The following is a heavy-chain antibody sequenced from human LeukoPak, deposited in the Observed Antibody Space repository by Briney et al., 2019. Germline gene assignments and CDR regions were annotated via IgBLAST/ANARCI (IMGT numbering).Heavy chain of an antibody. V-gene: IGHV3-74*01. D-gene: IGHD6-19*01. Sequence: PGGTLRLSCAASGFTSSSYWIHCVPQAPGTGLLWFSRINSDGSSATYADSVKGRFTISRDNAKSTLYLQMNSLTAEDTAVFYCVRELYTSGPNAFDIWGQGTMVTVSS. CDR2: INSDGSSA. CDR1: GFTSSSYW. J-gene: IGHJ3*02. CDR3: VRELYTSGPNAFDI.